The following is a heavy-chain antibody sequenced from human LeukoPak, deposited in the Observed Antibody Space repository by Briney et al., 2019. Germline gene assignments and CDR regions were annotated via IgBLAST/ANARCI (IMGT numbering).Heavy chain of an antibody. CDR2: IENDESDK. CDR1: GFTLSYYG. D-gene: IGHD2-15*01. J-gene: IGHJ4*02. V-gene: IGHV3-30*02. CDR3: AEDGYCSGGSCYPKHFDY. Sequence: PGGSLRLSCAASGFTLSYYGMHWVRQAPGKGLEWVAFIENDESDKYYADSVKGRFTISRDNSKNTLYLQMNSLRAEDTAVYYCAEDGYCSGGSCYPKHFDYWGQGTLVTVSS.